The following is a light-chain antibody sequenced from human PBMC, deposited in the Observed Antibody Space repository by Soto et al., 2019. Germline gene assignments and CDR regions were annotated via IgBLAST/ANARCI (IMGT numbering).Light chain of an antibody. V-gene: IGLV7-46*01. Sequence: QAVVTQGPSLTVSPGGTVTLTCGSSTLAVTSDHFPYWFQQKPGQAPRTLIYDTSKKHSRTPARFSGSLLGGNAALTLSGAQPEDEAEYYCLLSYRGAYVFGTGTKLTVL. J-gene: IGLJ1*01. CDR1: TLAVTSDHF. CDR2: DTS. CDR3: LLSYRGAYV.